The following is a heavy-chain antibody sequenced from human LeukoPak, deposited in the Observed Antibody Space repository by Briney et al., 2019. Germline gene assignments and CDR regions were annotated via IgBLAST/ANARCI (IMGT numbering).Heavy chain of an antibody. Sequence: GASVKVSCKASGGTFSSYAISWVRQAPGQGLEGMGGIIPIFGTANYAQKFQGRVTITADESTSTAYMELSSLRSEDTAVYYCARGEDDILTGYYSPIGAFLDYWGQGTLVTVSS. CDR3: ARGEDDILTGYYSPIGAFLDY. D-gene: IGHD3-9*01. CDR1: GGTFSSYA. V-gene: IGHV1-69*13. CDR2: IIPIFGTA. J-gene: IGHJ4*02.